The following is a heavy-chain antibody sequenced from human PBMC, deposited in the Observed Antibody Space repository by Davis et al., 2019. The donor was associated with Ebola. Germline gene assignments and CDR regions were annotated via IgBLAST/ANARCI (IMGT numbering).Heavy chain of an antibody. J-gene: IGHJ4*02. CDR2: IYYSGST. Sequence: SETLSLTCTVSGGSISSSSYYWGWIRQPPGKGLEWIGSIYYSGSTYYNPSLKSRVTISVDTSKNQFSLKLSSVTAADTAVYYCARVSWGFIDYWGQGTLVTVSS. CDR3: ARVSWGFIDY. CDR1: GGSISSSSYY. D-gene: IGHD3-10*01. V-gene: IGHV4-39*07.